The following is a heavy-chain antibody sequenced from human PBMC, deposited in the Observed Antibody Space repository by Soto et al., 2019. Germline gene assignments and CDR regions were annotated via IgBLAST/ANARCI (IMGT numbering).Heavy chain of an antibody. CDR2: INHSGST. Sequence: SETLSLTCAVYGGSFSGYYWSWIRQPPGKGLEWIGEINHSGSTNYNPSLKSRITVNPDTSKNQFSLQLTSVTPEDTAVYYCAGTTSHYWYYMDVWGKGTTVTVSS. CDR3: AGTTSHYWYYMDV. D-gene: IGHD1-7*01. J-gene: IGHJ6*03. CDR1: GGSFSGYY. V-gene: IGHV4-34*01.